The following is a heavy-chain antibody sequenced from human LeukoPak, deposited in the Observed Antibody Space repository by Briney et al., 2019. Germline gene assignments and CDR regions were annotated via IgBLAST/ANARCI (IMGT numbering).Heavy chain of an antibody. CDR1: GGSISSYY. Sequence: SETLSLTCTVSGGSISSYYWSWIQQPPGKGLEWIGYIYYSGSTNYNPSLKSRVTISVDTSKNQFSLKLSSVTAADTAVYYCARAGTGGFDPWGQGTLVTVSS. V-gene: IGHV4-59*01. J-gene: IGHJ5*02. CDR3: ARAGTGGFDP. D-gene: IGHD7-27*01. CDR2: IYYSGST.